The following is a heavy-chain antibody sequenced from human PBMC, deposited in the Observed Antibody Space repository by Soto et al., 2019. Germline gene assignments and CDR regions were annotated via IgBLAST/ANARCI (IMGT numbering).Heavy chain of an antibody. D-gene: IGHD3-10*01. J-gene: IGHJ6*02. Sequence: VKVSCKASGYTFTTYAMHWVRQAPGQRLEWMGWINAGNGSTKYSQKFQGRVTITRDTSASTAYMELSSLRSEDTAVYYCARDADGSYYYGMDVWGQGTTVTVSS. CDR3: ARDADGSYYYGMDV. CDR2: INAGNGST. CDR1: GYTFTTYA. V-gene: IGHV1-3*01.